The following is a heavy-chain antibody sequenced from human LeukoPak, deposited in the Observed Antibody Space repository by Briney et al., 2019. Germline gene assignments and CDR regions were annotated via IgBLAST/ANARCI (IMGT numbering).Heavy chain of an antibody. V-gene: IGHV4-59*01. D-gene: IGHD1-26*01. Sequence: SETLSLTCTVSGGSISSYYWSWIRQPPGKGLEWIGYIYYSGSTNYNPSLKSRVTISVDTSKNQFSLKLSSVTAADTAVYYCARVGAWELLLDYWGQGTLVTVSS. CDR3: ARVGAWELLLDY. CDR2: IYYSGST. J-gene: IGHJ4*02. CDR1: GGSISSYY.